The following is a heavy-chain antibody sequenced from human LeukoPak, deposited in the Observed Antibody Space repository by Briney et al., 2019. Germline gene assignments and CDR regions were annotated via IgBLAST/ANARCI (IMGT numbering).Heavy chain of an antibody. V-gene: IGHV1-2*02. D-gene: IGHD3-10*01. CDR2: INPNSGGT. CDR1: GYTFTGYY. Sequence: GASVKVSCKASGYTFTGYYMHWVRQAPGQGLEWMGWINPNSGGTNYAQKFQGRVTMTRDTSISTAYMELSRLRSDDTAVYYCARGTRVRGVIITGYYYYYMDVWGKGTTVTVSS. J-gene: IGHJ6*03. CDR3: ARGTRVRGVIITGYYYYYMDV.